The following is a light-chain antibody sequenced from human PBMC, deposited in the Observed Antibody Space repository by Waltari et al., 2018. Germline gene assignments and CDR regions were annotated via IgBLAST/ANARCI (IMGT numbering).Light chain of an antibody. CDR2: EVS. CDR1: QSLLHSAGKTY. J-gene: IGKJ3*01. Sequence: DIVMTQTPLSLSVTPGQPASISCKSSQSLLHSAGKTYLYRYLQKPGQPPQILIYEVSSRLSGVPDRLSGSGSGKDFRLKMSRVEAEDVEVYYCMQSRQRPRFTFGPGTKVDIK. CDR3: MQSRQRPRFT. V-gene: IGKV2D-29*01.